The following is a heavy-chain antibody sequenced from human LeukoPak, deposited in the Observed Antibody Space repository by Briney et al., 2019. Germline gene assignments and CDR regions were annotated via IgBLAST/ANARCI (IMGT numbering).Heavy chain of an antibody. CDR1: GGSFSGYY. Sequence: PSETLSLTCAVYGGSFSGYYWGWIRQPPGKGLEWIGEINHSGSTNYNPSLKSRVTISVDTSKNQFSLKLSSVTAADTAVYYCARGPKYYYDSSGYYTYWGQGTLVTVSS. CDR3: ARGPKYYYDSSGYYTY. D-gene: IGHD3-22*01. V-gene: IGHV4-34*01. CDR2: INHSGST. J-gene: IGHJ4*02.